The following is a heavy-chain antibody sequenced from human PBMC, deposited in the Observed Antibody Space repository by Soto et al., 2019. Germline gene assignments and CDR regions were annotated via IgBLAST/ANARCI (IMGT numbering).Heavy chain of an antibody. J-gene: IGHJ5*02. CDR2: IYYSGST. Sequence: TLSLTCTVSGGSISSDYWSWIRQPPGKGLEWIGYIYYSGSTNYNPSLKSRVTISVDTSKNQFSLKLSSVTAADTAVYYCAREGYYGSGSYLFDPWGQGTLVTVSS. D-gene: IGHD3-10*01. V-gene: IGHV4-59*12. CDR3: AREGYYGSGSYLFDP. CDR1: GGSISSDY.